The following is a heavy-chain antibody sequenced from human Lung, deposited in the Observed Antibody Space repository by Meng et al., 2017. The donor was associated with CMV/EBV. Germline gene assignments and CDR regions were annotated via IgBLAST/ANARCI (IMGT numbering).Heavy chain of an antibody. D-gene: IGHD1-26*01. CDR2: IKQDGSEE. J-gene: IGHJ6*02. CDR3: ATDYTFGSYSHTGYYSDYNGMGV. Sequence: GESLKISCAASGFTFSGYWMTWVRQAPGKGLEWVANIKQDGSEEYYVDSVKGRFTISRDNAKNTLYLQMNSLRAEDTAVYYCATDYTFGSYSHTGYYSDYNGMGVWGQGXAVTVSS. V-gene: IGHV3-7*01. CDR1: GFTFSGYW.